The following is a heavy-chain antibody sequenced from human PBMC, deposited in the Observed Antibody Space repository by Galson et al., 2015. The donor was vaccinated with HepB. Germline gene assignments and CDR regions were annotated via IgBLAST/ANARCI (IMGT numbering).Heavy chain of an antibody. D-gene: IGHD4-17*01. CDR2: INAGNGNT. V-gene: IGHV1-3*01. CDR3: AREGETTVTTLDY. CDR1: GYTFTNYA. Sequence: SVKVSCKASGYTFTNYAMHWVRQAPGQRLEWMGWINAGNGNTKYSQKFQGRVTITRVTSASTAYMELSSLRSEDTAVYYCAREGETTVTTLDYWGQGTLVTVSS. J-gene: IGHJ4*02.